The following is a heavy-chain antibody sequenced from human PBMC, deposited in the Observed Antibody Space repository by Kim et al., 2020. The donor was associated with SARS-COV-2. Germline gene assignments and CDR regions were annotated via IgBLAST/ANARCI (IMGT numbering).Heavy chain of an antibody. V-gene: IGHV4-39*07. Sequence: SETLSLTCTVSGGSITSSSYYWGWIRQPPGKGLEWIGSIYYSGNTYYNPSLKSRVTISIDTSKNQFSLKLSSVTAADTAVFYCARFSVDVVATVILNAF. J-gene: IGHJ3*01. CDR3: ARFSVDVVATVILNAF. CDR1: GGSITSSSYY. CDR2: IYYSGNT. D-gene: IGHD5-12*01.